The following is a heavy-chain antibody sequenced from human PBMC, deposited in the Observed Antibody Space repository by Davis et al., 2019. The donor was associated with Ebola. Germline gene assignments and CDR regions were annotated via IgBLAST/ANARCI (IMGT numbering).Heavy chain of an antibody. CDR1: GGSFSNYY. CDR3: ARTVLLWFGELFLEGAFDI. J-gene: IGHJ3*02. CDR2: INHSGST. Sequence: SETLSLTCAVYGGSFSNYYWTWIRQPPGKGLEWIGEINHSGSTYYNPSLKSRVTISVDTSKNQFSLKLSSVTAADTAVYYCARTVLLWFGELFLEGAFDIWGQGTMVTVSS. D-gene: IGHD3-10*01. V-gene: IGHV4-34*01.